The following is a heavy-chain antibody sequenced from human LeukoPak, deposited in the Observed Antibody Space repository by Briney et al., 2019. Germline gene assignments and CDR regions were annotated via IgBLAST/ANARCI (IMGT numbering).Heavy chain of an antibody. Sequence: GGSLRLSCAASGFTFSNYAMSWVRQAPGKGLLWVSGISGSGGNTYYADSVKGRFTISRDNSKNTQYLEMNSLRAEDTAVYYCAKDGAQSWLGELNWFDPWGQGTLVTVSS. CDR1: GFTFSNYA. V-gene: IGHV3-23*01. CDR3: AKDGAQSWLGELNWFDP. D-gene: IGHD3-10*01. J-gene: IGHJ5*02. CDR2: ISGSGGNT.